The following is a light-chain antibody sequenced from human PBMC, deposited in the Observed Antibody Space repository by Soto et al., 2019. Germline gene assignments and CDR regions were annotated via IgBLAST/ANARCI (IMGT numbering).Light chain of an antibody. J-gene: IGKJ2*01. Sequence: DIQLTQSPSFLSASVGDRVTITCRTSQGIGSYLAWYQQKPGKAPKLLIFAASTLQSGVPSRFSGSGSGTDLTLTISSLQPEDFATYYCQEFNSYPRYTFGQGTKLEIK. CDR2: AAS. CDR3: QEFNSYPRYT. CDR1: QGIGSY. V-gene: IGKV1-9*01.